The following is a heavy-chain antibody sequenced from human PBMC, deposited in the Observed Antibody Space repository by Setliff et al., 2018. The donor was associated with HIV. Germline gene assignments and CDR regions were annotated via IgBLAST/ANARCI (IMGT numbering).Heavy chain of an antibody. CDR1: ATFTNVD. V-gene: IGHV1-8*01. Sequence: ASVKVSCKASATFTNVDIHWLRRATGQGLEWMGWMNPNSGVSGYGQKFQGRVTITRDTSISTAYMELSSLTSEDTAVYYCARGKGVGGVIITGGLDVWGKGTTVTV. CDR2: MNPNSGVS. J-gene: IGHJ6*03. CDR3: ARGKGVGGVIITGGLDV. D-gene: IGHD3-10*01.